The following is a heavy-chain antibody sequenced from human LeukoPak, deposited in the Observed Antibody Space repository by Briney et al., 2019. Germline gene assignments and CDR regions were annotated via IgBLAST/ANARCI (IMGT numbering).Heavy chain of an antibody. CDR1: GYTFTGYY. D-gene: IGHD3-22*01. Sequence: ASVKVSCKASGYTFTGYYMHWVRQAPGQGLEGMGWINPNSGGTNYAQKFQGWVTMTRNTSISTAYMELSSLRSEDTAVYYCATGPDSSGYYFPDDYWGQGTLVTVSS. J-gene: IGHJ4*02. CDR3: ATGPDSSGYYFPDDY. CDR2: INPNSGGT. V-gene: IGHV1-2*04.